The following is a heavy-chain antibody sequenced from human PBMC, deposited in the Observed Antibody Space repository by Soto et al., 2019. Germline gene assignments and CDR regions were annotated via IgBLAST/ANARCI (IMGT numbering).Heavy chain of an antibody. J-gene: IGHJ4*02. V-gene: IGHV4-59*01. CDR2: IYYSGST. D-gene: IGHD3-3*01. CDR1: GGSISSYY. CDR3: ARLAKYYDFWSGYLADY. Sequence: SATLSLTCTVSGGSISSYYWSWIRQPPGKGLEWIGYIYYSGSTNYNPSLKSRVTISVDTSKNQFSLKLSSVTAADTAVYYCARLAKYYDFWSGYLADYWGQGTLVTVSS.